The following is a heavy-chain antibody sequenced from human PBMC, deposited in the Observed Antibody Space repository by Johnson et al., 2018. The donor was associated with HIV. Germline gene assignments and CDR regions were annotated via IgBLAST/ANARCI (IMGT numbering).Heavy chain of an antibody. D-gene: IGHD6-6*01. J-gene: IGHJ3*02. V-gene: IGHV3-20*04. CDR3: ARDQGSSSSGGPDAFDI. Sequence: VQLVESGGGVVRPGGSLRLSCAASGFIFDDYGMSWVRQAPGKGLEWVSGISGSGGSTYYAHSVKGRFTISRDNSKNTLYLQMNSVRAEDTAVYYCARDQGSSSSGGPDAFDIWGQGKMVTVSS. CDR1: GFIFDDYG. CDR2: ISGSGGST.